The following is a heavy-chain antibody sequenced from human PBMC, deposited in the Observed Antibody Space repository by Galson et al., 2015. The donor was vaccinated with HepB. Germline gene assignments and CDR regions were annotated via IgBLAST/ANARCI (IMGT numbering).Heavy chain of an antibody. CDR3: ARGKGDYGDYVGYFDY. D-gene: IGHD4-17*01. V-gene: IGHV3-30*04. CDR2: ISYDGSNK. CDR1: GFTFSSYA. J-gene: IGHJ4*02. Sequence: SLRLSCAASGFTFSSYAMHWVRQAPGKGLEWVAVISYDGSNKYYADSVKGRFTISRDNSKNTLYLQMNSLRAEDTAVYYCARGKGDYGDYVGYFDYWGQGTLVTVSS.